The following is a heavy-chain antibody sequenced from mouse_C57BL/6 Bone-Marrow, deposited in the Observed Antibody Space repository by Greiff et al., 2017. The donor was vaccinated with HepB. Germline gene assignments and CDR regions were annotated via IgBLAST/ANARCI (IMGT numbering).Heavy chain of an antibody. CDR1: GYTFTDYY. CDR3: ARGDYYGSSYGYFDY. V-gene: IGHV1-76*01. J-gene: IGHJ2*01. Sequence: VQLQQSGAELVRPGASVKLSCKASGYTFTDYYINWVKQRPGQGLEWIARIYPGSGNTYYNEKFKGKATLTADTSSSTAYMQLSSLTSEDSAVYFCARGDYYGSSYGYFDYWGQGTTLTVSS. D-gene: IGHD1-1*01. CDR2: IYPGSGNT.